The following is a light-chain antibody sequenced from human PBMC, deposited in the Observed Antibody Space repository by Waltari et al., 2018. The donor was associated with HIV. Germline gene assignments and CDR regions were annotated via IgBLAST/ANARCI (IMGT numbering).Light chain of an antibody. Sequence: DVQMTQSPSSLSVSIGDRVIITCRASQDITGFLAWFQNRPGTAPKSLIYGTSTLQSGVPSSKFSGSGSGTEFILTITNLQPEDTGTYYCQQYSAYPLTFGGGTKVEI. CDR3: QQYSAYPLT. CDR1: QDITGF. V-gene: IGKV1-16*02. CDR2: GTS. J-gene: IGKJ4*01.